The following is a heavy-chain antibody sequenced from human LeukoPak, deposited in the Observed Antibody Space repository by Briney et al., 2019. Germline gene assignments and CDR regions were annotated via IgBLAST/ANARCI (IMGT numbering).Heavy chain of an antibody. Sequence: GASVKVSCKASGYTFTGYYVHWVRQAPGQGLEWMGWINPNSGGTDFAQKFQGRVTMTRDTSISTAYMELSRPRSDDTAVYYCARTPQWELLNWFGPWGQGTLVIVSS. CDR3: ARTPQWELLNWFGP. J-gene: IGHJ5*02. CDR1: GYTFTGYY. V-gene: IGHV1-2*02. D-gene: IGHD1-26*01. CDR2: INPNSGGT.